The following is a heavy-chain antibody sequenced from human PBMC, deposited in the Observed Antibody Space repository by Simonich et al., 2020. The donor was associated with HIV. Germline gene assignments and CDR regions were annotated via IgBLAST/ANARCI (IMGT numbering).Heavy chain of an antibody. J-gene: IGHJ4*02. V-gene: IGHV4-34*01. Sequence: QVQLQQWGAGLLKPSETLSLTCAVYGGSFSGYYWSWIRQPPGKGLAWIGEINHSGSTNYKPSLKGRVNISVDTSKNQFSLKLSSVTAADTAVYYCARGFYQRLYYFDYWGQGTLVTVSS. D-gene: IGHD2-2*01. CDR2: INHSGST. CDR3: ARGFYQRLYYFDY. CDR1: GGSFSGYY.